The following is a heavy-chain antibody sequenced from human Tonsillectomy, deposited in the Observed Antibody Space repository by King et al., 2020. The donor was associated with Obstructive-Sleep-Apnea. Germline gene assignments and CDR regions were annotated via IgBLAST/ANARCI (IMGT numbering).Heavy chain of an antibody. V-gene: IGHV4-31*03. D-gene: IGHD3-22*01. Sequence: QLQESGPGLVKPSQTLSLTCTVSGGSVSSASYYWTWIRQHPGKGLEWIGYIYYSGTTYYNPSLTSRVIISVDTSKSQFSLKLGSVTAADTAVYYCARSYCYDSSGPRGGYYFDFWGQGTLVTVSS. CDR1: GGSVSSASYY. CDR2: IYYSGTT. CDR3: ARSYCYDSSGPRGGYYFDF. J-gene: IGHJ4*02.